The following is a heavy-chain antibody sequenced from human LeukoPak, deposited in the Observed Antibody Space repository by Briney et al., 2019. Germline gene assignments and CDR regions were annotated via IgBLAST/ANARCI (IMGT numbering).Heavy chain of an antibody. CDR2: INPEGIEK. D-gene: IGHD5-18*01. CDR3: ARDLAYSRLDY. J-gene: IGHJ4*02. V-gene: IGHV3-7*01. Sequence: RXAPGKGLXWVASINPEGIEKYSADSVKGRFTISRDNAKNSLYLQMDSLRVEDTAFYYCARDLAYSRLDYWGQGMLVTVSS.